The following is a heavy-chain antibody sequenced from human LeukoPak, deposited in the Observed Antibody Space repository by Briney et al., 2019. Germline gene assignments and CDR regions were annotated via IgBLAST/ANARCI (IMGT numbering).Heavy chain of an antibody. CDR3: ARWVVVVVAATRGYNWFDP. J-gene: IGHJ5*02. Sequence: SETLSLTCAVSGGSISSSNWGSWVRQPPGKGLEWIGEIYHSGSTNYNPSLKSRVTISVDKSKNQFSLKLSSVTAADTAVYYCARWVVVVVAATRGYNWFDPWGQGTLVTVSS. CDR2: IYHSGST. CDR1: GGSISSSNW. V-gene: IGHV4-4*02. D-gene: IGHD2-15*01.